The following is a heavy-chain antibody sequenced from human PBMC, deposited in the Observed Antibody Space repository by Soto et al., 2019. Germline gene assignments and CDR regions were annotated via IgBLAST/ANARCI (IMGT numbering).Heavy chain of an antibody. Sequence: SETRSLTCSLSVGSLEGDYWSWIRQCPGKGLEWIGHIYYSGTTYYNPSLKSRITISVDASKNQFSLNLSSVTAADTAIYYCVRRQQQVALVEYWGQGTLVTVSS. CDR2: IYYSGTT. J-gene: IGHJ4*02. CDR1: VGSLEGDY. V-gene: IGHV4-59*08. D-gene: IGHD6-13*01. CDR3: VRRQQQVALVEY.